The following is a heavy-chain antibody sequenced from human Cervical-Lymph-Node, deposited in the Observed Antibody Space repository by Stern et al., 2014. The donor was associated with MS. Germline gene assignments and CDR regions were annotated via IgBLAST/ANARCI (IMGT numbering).Heavy chain of an antibody. CDR1: GFTFSSYG. CDR3: AKERMLIAAAGLYDF. Sequence: VQLLESGGGVVQPGRSLRLSCEASGFTFSSYGMHWVRQAPGKGLEWVAAISDDGSRIYYADSVKGRFTISRDNSKNTLDLQMDSLKFEDTAVFYCAKERMLIAAAGLYDFWGQGTLVTVSS. CDR2: ISDDGSRI. D-gene: IGHD6-13*01. V-gene: IGHV3-30*18. J-gene: IGHJ4*02.